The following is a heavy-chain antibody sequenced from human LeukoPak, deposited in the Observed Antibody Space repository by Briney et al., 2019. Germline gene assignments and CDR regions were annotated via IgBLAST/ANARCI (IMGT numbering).Heavy chain of an antibody. CDR1: GGSISNSGYY. D-gene: IGHD4-17*01. Sequence: SETLSLTCTVSGGSISNSGYYWGWIRQPPGKGLESIGTIYYGGNTYYNPSLKSRVTISVDTSKNQFSLRLTSVAAADTAVYYCARGPSKGYGDYVYVYWGQGTLVTVSS. V-gene: IGHV4-39*07. CDR3: ARGPSKGYGDYVYVY. CDR2: IYYGGNT. J-gene: IGHJ4*02.